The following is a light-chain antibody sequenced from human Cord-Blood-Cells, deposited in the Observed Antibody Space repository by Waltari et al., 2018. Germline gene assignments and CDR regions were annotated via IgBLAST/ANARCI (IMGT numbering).Light chain of an antibody. V-gene: IGKV4-1*01. CDR2: WAS. Sequence: DIVLTQSPDSLAVSLGERATINCKSSQSVLYCSNNKNYLAWYQQKPGQPPKLLIYWASTRDSGVPDRFSGSGSGQDFTLTISSLQVEDVAVYYCQQYYSTPWTCGQGTKVEIK. CDR1: QSVLYCSNNKNY. J-gene: IGKJ1*01. CDR3: QQYYSTPWT.